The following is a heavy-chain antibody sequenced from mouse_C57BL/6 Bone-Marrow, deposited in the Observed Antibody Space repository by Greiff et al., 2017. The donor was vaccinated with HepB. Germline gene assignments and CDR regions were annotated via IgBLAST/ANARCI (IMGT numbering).Heavy chain of an antibody. D-gene: IGHD1-1*01. CDR1: GFSLTSYG. J-gene: IGHJ1*03. V-gene: IGHV2-2*01. CDR3: ASYGTPFWYFDV. CDR2: IWSGGST. Sequence: QVHVKQSGPGLVQPSQSLSITCTVSGFSLTSYGVHWVRQSPGKGLEWLGVIWSGGSTDYNAAFISRLSISKDNSKSQVFFKMNSLQADDTAIYYCASYGTPFWYFDVWGTGTTVTVSS.